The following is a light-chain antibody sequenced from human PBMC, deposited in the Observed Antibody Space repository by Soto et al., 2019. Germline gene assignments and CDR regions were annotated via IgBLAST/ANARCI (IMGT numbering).Light chain of an antibody. Sequence: DIVMTQSPDSLAVSLGERATISCESSQSVLYRSNYKSYLSWYQQKPGQPPRLLIYWASMRESGVPDRFSGSGSGTYFTLTISSLQAEDVAVYYCQHHGDLIGFGGGTKV. J-gene: IGKJ4*01. V-gene: IGKV4-1*01. CDR3: QHHGDLIG. CDR2: WAS. CDR1: QSVLYRSNYKSY.